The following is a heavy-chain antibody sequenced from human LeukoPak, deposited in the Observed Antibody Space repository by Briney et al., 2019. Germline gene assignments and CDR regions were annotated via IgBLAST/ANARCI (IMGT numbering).Heavy chain of an antibody. CDR2: LYPSGSS. Sequence: SGTLSLTCTVSGASISPYYWNWIRQPAGKGLEWIGRLYPSGSSDQNPSLKSRVSISVGTSSNQFSLRVTSVTAADTATYYCARDLSGSLYFDYWGQGILVTVSA. D-gene: IGHD3-10*01. CDR3: ARDLSGSLYFDY. J-gene: IGHJ4*02. CDR1: GASISPYY. V-gene: IGHV4-4*07.